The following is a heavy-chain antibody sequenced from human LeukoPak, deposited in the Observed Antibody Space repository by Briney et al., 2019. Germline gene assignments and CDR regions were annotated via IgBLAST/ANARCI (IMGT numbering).Heavy chain of an antibody. CDR3: ARADNPFSGSYYFF. Sequence: GGSLRLSCAASGFTFSDYYMSWIRQAPGKGLELVSYISSSGSTIYYADSVKGRFTISRDNAKNSLYLQMNSLRAEDTAVYYCARADNPFSGSYYFFWGQGTLVTVSS. CDR1: GFTFSDYY. J-gene: IGHJ4*02. V-gene: IGHV3-11*01. CDR2: ISSSGSTI. D-gene: IGHD1-26*01.